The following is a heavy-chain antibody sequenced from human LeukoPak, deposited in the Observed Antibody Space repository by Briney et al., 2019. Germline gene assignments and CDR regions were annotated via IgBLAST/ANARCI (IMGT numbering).Heavy chain of an antibody. Sequence: ASVKVSCKASGYTFTSYGISWVRQAPGQGLEWMGWISAYSGNTNYAQKLQGRVTMTTDTSTSTAYMELRSLRSDDTAVYYCARDGAIIGYCSGGSSYSDNWFDPWGQGTLVTVSS. J-gene: IGHJ5*02. V-gene: IGHV1-18*01. CDR1: GYTFTSYG. CDR2: ISAYSGNT. CDR3: ARDGAIIGYCSGGSSYSDNWFDP. D-gene: IGHD2-15*01.